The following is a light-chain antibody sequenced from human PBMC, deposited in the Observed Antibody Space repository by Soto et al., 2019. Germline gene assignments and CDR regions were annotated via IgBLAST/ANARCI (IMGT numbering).Light chain of an antibody. CDR3: AAWADSLRALNYV. CDR2: RNN. J-gene: IGLJ1*01. CDR1: SSNIGSNY. Sequence: QSVLTQPPSASGTPGQRVTISCSGSSSNIGSNYVYWYQQLPGTAPKLLIYRNNQRPSGVPDRFSGSKSGTSASLAISGLRSEDEAEYYCAAWADSLRALNYVFATGRTVTVL. V-gene: IGLV1-47*01.